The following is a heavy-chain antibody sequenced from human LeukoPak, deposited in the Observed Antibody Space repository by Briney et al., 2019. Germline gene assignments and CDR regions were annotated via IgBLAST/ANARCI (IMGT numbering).Heavy chain of an antibody. D-gene: IGHD6-13*01. J-gene: IGHJ4*02. CDR2: MNPNSGNT. CDR3: ARAGARQIAAVGY. V-gene: IGHV1-8*01. Sequence: GASVKVSCKASGYTFTSYDINWVRQATGQGLEWMGWMNPNSGNTGYAQEFQGRVTMTRNTSISTAYMELSSLRSEDMAVYYCARAGARQIAAVGYWGQGTLVTVSS. CDR1: GYTFTSYD.